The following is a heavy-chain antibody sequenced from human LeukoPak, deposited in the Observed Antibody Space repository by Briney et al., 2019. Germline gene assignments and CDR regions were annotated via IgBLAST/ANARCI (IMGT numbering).Heavy chain of an antibody. D-gene: IGHD1-20*01. CDR1: GFTFNMYG. V-gene: IGHV3-23*01. CDR3: AKGHNNCCFTIDY. J-gene: IGHJ4*02. CDR2: IADSGGNT. Sequence: GGSLRLSCAASGFTFNMYGMGWVRQAPGKWPEWVAAIADSGGNTYYADSVKGRFTISRDNSRNTLSLQMNSLRAEDTAVYYCAKGHNNCCFTIDYWGQGTLVTVSS.